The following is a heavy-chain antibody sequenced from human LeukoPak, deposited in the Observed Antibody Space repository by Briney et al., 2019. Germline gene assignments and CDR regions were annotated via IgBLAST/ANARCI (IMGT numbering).Heavy chain of an antibody. D-gene: IGHD3-10*01. CDR3: ARGWITMVRGVIPWFDP. J-gene: IGHJ5*02. CDR1: GYTFTGYY. V-gene: IGHV1-2*02. Sequence: ASVKVSCKASGYTFTGYYMHWVRQAPGQGLEWMGWFNPDSGGTNYAQKFQGRVTMTRDTSISTAYMELSRLRSDDTAVYYCARGWITMVRGVIPWFDPWGQGTLVTVSS. CDR2: FNPDSGGT.